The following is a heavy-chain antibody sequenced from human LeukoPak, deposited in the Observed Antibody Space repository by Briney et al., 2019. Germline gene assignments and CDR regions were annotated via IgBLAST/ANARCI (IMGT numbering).Heavy chain of an antibody. V-gene: IGHV1-69*13. D-gene: IGHD3-9*01. CDR2: IIPIFGTA. CDR3: ARSVLRYFGWLLPFDY. J-gene: IGHJ4*02. CDR1: GYTFTSYG. Sequence: GASVKVSCKASGYTFTSYGISWVRQAPGQGLEWMGGIIPIFGTANYAQKFQGRVTITADESTSTAYMELGSLRSEDTAVYYCARSVLRYFGWLLPFDYWGQGTLVTVSS.